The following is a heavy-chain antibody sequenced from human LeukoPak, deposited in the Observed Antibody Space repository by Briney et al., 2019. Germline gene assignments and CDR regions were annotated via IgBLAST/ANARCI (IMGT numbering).Heavy chain of an antibody. Sequence: PGGSLRLSCAASGFSFSTSTMNWVRQAPGKGLEWISSIGKASRDMYYADSVRGRFTISRDNAKNSLYLQMNSLRAEDTAVYYCARVLAAAELFYYYGMDVWGQGTTVTVSS. CDR1: GFSFSTST. D-gene: IGHD6-13*01. J-gene: IGHJ6*02. V-gene: IGHV3-21*01. CDR3: ARVLAAAELFYYYGMDV. CDR2: IGKASRDM.